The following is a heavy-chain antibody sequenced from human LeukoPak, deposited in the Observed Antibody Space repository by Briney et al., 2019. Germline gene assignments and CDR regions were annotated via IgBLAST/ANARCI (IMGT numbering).Heavy chain of an antibody. CDR1: GGSISSSSYY. CDR3: ARGHYDFWSGYWS. V-gene: IGHV4-39*07. J-gene: IGHJ6*02. D-gene: IGHD3-3*01. CDR2: IYYSGST. Sequence: SETLSLTCTVSGGSISSSSYYWGWIRQPPGKGLEWIGSIYYSGSTYYNPSLKSRVTISVDTSKNQFSLKLSSVTAADTAVYYCARGHYDFWSGYWSWGQGTTVTVSS.